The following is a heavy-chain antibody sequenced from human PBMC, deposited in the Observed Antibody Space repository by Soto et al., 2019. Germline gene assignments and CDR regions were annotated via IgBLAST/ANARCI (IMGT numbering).Heavy chain of an antibody. Sequence: EVQLVESGGGLVQPGGSLRLSVAASGSTFRSYAMHWVRQAPGKGLEYVSAMSSNGGSTHYANSVKGRFTISRDNSKNTLYLQMGSLRAEDMAVYYCARQWLDSYYFDYWGQGTLVTVSS. V-gene: IGHV3-64*01. CDR2: MSSNGGST. J-gene: IGHJ4*02. D-gene: IGHD6-19*01. CDR3: ARQWLDSYYFDY. CDR1: GSTFRSYA.